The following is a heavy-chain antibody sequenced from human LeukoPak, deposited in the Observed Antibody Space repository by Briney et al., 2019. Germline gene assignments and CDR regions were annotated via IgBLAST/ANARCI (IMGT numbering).Heavy chain of an antibody. J-gene: IGHJ4*02. CDR2: ISGSGGST. Sequence: PGGSVRLSCAASGFSFSSYAMSWVRQAPGKGLEWVSTISGSGGSTYYADSVKGRFTISRDNSKNTLYLQMNSLRAEDTAVYYCAKGGSSGYYNHFDYWGQGTLVTVSS. CDR3: AKGGSSGYYNHFDY. D-gene: IGHD3-22*01. CDR1: GFSFSSYA. V-gene: IGHV3-23*01.